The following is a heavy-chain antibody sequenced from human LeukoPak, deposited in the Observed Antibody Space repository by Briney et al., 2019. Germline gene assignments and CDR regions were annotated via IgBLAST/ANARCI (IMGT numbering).Heavy chain of an antibody. D-gene: IGHD3-16*01. CDR3: ARRDHASLAFDY. J-gene: IGHJ4*02. Sequence: SETLSLTCTVSGGSISSYYWSWIRQPPGKGLEWIGYIYYSGSTNYNPSLKSRVTISVDPSKNQFSLKLSSVTAADTAVYYCARRDHASLAFDYWGQGTLVTVSS. CDR2: IYYSGST. V-gene: IGHV4-59*08. CDR1: GGSISSYY.